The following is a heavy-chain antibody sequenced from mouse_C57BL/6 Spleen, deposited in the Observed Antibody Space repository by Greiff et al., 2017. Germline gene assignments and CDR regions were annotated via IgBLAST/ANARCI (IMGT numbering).Heavy chain of an antibody. D-gene: IGHD5-1-1*01. J-gene: IGHJ2*01. CDR3: ARLDTTGGYFDY. CDR1: GYTFTSYW. CDR2: IYPSDSET. Sequence: QVQLQQPGAELVRPGSSVKLSCKASGYTFTSYWMDWVKQRPGQGLEWIGNIYPSDSETHYNQKFKDKATLTVDKSSSTAYMQLSSLTSEDSAVYYCARLDTTGGYFDYWGQGTTLTVSS. V-gene: IGHV1-61*01.